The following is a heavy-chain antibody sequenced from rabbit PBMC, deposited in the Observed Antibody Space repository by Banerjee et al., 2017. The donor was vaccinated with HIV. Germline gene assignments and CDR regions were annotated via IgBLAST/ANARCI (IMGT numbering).Heavy chain of an antibody. CDR1: GFSFTYSYW. V-gene: IGHV1S45*01. Sequence: QEQLEESGGGRVKPGRSLTLTCTASGFSFTYSYWICWVRQAPGKGLEWIGCIYAGSSDITYYASWAKGRFTISKTSSTTVTLQMTSLTAADTATYFCARDLAGVIGWNFKLWGPGTLVTVS. J-gene: IGHJ4*01. CDR2: IYAGSSDIT. D-gene: IGHD4-1*01. CDR3: ARDLAGVIGWNFKL.